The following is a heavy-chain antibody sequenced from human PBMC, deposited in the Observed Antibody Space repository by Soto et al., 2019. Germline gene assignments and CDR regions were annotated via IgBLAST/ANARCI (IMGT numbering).Heavy chain of an antibody. D-gene: IGHD6-19*01. Sequence: SETLSLTCAVYGGSFSGYYWSWIRQPPGKGLEWIGEINHSGSTNYNPSLKSRVTISVDTSKNQFSLKLSSVTAADTAVYYCARGHGSGWYPHWGQGTMVTVSS. CDR1: GGSFSGYY. J-gene: IGHJ3*01. CDR3: ARGHGSGWYPH. V-gene: IGHV4-34*01. CDR2: INHSGST.